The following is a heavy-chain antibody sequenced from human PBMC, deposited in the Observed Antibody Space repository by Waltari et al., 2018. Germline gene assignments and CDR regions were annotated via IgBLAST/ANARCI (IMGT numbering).Heavy chain of an antibody. CDR1: GFTFSSYA. D-gene: IGHD4-17*01. J-gene: IGHJ4*02. CDR2: ISGSGGST. Sequence: EVQLLESGGGLVQPGGSLRLSCAASGFTFSSYAMSWVCQAPGKGLEWVSAISGSGGSTYYADSVKGRFTISRDNSKNTLYLQMNSLRAEDTAVYYCAKALHDYGDYGDYWGQGTLVTVSS. V-gene: IGHV3-23*01. CDR3: AKALHDYGDYGDY.